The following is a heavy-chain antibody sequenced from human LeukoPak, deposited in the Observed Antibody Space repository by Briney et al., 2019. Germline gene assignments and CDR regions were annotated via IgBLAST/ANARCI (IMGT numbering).Heavy chain of an antibody. CDR2: IYYSGST. CDR3: ARAPRRYSYGYFDY. CDR1: GGYISSYY. Sequence: SETLSLTCTVSGGYISSYYWSGIRPPPGKGLEWIGYIYYSGSTNYNPSLKSRVTISVDTSKNQFSLKLSSVTAAVTAVYYCARAPRRYSYGYFDYWGQGTLVTVSS. J-gene: IGHJ4*02. V-gene: IGHV4-59*01. D-gene: IGHD5-18*01.